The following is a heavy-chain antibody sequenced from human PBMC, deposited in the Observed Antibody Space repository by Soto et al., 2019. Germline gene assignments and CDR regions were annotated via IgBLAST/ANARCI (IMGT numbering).Heavy chain of an antibody. J-gene: IGHJ4*02. V-gene: IGHV3-23*01. CDR2: IIGSGGTT. CDR3: AKRPLELHMYDY. CDR1: GFIFRNYV. D-gene: IGHD1-7*01. Sequence: EVQLSESGGGLVQLGGSLRLSCTAFGFIFRNYVMTWVRQAPGKGLEWVSSIIGSGGTTYYTDSVKGRFTISRDNSKNTLFLQINSLRAEDTAVYYCAKRPLELHMYDYWGQGTLVTVSS.